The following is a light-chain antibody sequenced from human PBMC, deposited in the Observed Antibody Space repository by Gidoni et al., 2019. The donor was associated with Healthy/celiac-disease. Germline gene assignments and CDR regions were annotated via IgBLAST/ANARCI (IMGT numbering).Light chain of an antibody. J-gene: IGKJ2*01. CDR2: DAS. CDR3: QQYNSYSYT. Sequence: DIKMTQSPSTLSASVGDRVTITCRASQSISSWLAWYQQKPGKAPKLLIYDASSLESGVPSRFSGSGSGTEFTLTISSLQPDDFATYYCQQYNSYSYTFGQXTKLEIK. CDR1: QSISSW. V-gene: IGKV1-5*01.